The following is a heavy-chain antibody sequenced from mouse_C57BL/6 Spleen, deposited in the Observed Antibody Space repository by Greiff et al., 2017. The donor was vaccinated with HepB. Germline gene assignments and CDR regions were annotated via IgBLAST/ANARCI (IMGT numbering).Heavy chain of an antibody. V-gene: IGHV1-85*01. D-gene: IGHD2-3*01. CDR2: IYPRDGST. Sequence: QVQLKESGPELVKPGASVKLSCKASGYTFTSYDINWVQQRPGQGLEWIGWIYPRDGSTKYNEKFKGKATLTVDTSSSTAYMELHSLTSEDSAVYFCAREGDGYYGGFAYWGQGTLVTVSA. CDR3: AREGDGYYGGFAY. CDR1: GYTFTSYD. J-gene: IGHJ3*01.